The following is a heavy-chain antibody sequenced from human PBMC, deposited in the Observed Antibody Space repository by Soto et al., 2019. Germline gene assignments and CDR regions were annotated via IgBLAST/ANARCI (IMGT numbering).Heavy chain of an antibody. CDR1: GGSISSGEHY. D-gene: IGHD5-12*01. CDR3: ARGEDEMATIGYDFDY. CDR2: IYYSGNT. V-gene: IGHV4-30-4*01. J-gene: IGHJ4*02. Sequence: SETLSLTCTVSGGSISSGEHYWSWIRQPPGKGLEWIGYIYYSGNTYYTPSLKSRLTISIDTSKNQFSLKLGSVTAADTAVYYCARGEDEMATIGYDFDYWGQGTLVTVSS.